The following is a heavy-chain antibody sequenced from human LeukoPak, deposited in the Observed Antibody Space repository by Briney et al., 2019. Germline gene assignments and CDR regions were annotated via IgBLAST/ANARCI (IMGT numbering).Heavy chain of an antibody. D-gene: IGHD6-13*01. V-gene: IGHV1-58*01. J-gene: IGHJ4*02. CDR1: GFTFTSSA. Sequence: GASVKVSCKASGFTFTSSAVQWVRQARGQRLEWIGWIVVGSGNTNYAQKFQERVTITRDMSTSTAYMELSSLRSEDTAVYYCARGHRIAAAGTDFDYWGQGTLVTVSS. CDR2: IVVGSGNT. CDR3: ARGHRIAAAGTDFDY.